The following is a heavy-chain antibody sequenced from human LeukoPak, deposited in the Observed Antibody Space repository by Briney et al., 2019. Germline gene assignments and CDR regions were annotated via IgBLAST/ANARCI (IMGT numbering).Heavy chain of an antibody. J-gene: IGHJ5*02. CDR1: GYTFTSYG. D-gene: IGHD6-13*01. V-gene: IGHV1-18*01. CDR3: ARGRPTTSIAAAGVNWFDP. CDR2: ISAYSGNT. Sequence: ASVKVSCKASGYTFTSYGISWVRQAPGQGLEWMGWISAYSGNTNYAQRFQGRVTMTTDTSTSTAYMELRSLRSDDTAMYYCARGRPTTSIAAAGVNWFDPWGQGTLVTVSS.